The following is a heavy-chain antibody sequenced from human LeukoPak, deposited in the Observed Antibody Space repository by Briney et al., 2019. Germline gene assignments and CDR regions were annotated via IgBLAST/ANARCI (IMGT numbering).Heavy chain of an antibody. CDR2: ISGSGGST. V-gene: IGHV3-23*01. D-gene: IGHD3-22*01. J-gene: IGHJ4*02. Sequence: GGSRRLSCAASGLTFSSYAMSWVRQAPGKGLEWVSAISGSGGSTYYADSVKGRFTISRDNSKNTLYLQMNSLRAEDTAVYYCAKDGYDSSGYKTPEDYWGQGTLVTVSS. CDR3: AKDGYDSSGYKTPEDY. CDR1: GLTFSSYA.